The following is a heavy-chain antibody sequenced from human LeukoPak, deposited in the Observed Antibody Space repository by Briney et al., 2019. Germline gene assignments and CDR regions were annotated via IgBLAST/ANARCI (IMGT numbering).Heavy chain of an antibody. J-gene: IGHJ4*02. CDR3: ARYCTSTSCAFEY. Sequence: QPGGSLRFSCAASGFTFGNYAMTWVRQAPGEGLEWVSSISGSGGSPIYADSVKGRFTISRDNSKSTLYLQMNSLRAEDTAIYYCARYCTSTSCAFEYWGQGTLVTVSS. CDR2: ISGSGGSP. D-gene: IGHD2-2*01. CDR1: GFTFGNYA. V-gene: IGHV3-23*01.